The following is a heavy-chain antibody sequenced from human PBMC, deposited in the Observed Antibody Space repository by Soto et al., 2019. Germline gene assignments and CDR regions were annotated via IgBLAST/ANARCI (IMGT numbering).Heavy chain of an antibody. Sequence: PGGSLRLSCAASVFTFSDAWMSWVRQAPGKGLECVGLIKKKTDGGTTDYAAPVKGRFTISRDDSKNTLYLQMSSLKTEDTAVYYCRTQWLDWGQGALVTVSS. CDR1: VFTFSDAW. CDR3: RTQWLD. J-gene: IGHJ4*02. V-gene: IGHV3-15*01. D-gene: IGHD6-19*01. CDR2: IKKKTDGGTT.